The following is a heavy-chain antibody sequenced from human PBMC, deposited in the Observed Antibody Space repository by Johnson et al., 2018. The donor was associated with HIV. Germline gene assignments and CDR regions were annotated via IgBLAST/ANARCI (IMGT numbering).Heavy chain of an antibody. Sequence: VQLVESGGGLVQPGGSLKLSCAASGFTLSAYWMNWVRQAPGKGLEWVANIRQAGSEKYYVDSVRGRFTISRDNAKNSLYLQMNSLRAEDTAVYYCARSKDCSVGTCPDAFDIWGQGTLVMVSS. J-gene: IGHJ3*02. CDR1: GFTLSAYW. CDR2: IRQAGSEK. CDR3: ARSKDCSVGTCPDAFDI. D-gene: IGHD2-15*01. V-gene: IGHV3-7*01.